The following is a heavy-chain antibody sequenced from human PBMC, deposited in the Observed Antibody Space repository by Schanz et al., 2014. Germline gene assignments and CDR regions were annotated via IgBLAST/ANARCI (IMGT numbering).Heavy chain of an antibody. CDR2: ISSSSSYI. CDR3: ARDLVSYHDFWSGQETGDRAFDL. Sequence: EVQLLESGGTVVQPGGSLRVSCAASGFVFRTFAMYWVRQAPGKGLEWVSSISSSSSYISYADSVKGRFTISRDNAKNSLYLQMNSLRAEDTAVYYCARDLVSYHDFWSGQETGDRAFDLWGQGTMVTVSS. CDR1: GFVFRTFA. D-gene: IGHD3-3*01. V-gene: IGHV3-21*01. J-gene: IGHJ3*01.